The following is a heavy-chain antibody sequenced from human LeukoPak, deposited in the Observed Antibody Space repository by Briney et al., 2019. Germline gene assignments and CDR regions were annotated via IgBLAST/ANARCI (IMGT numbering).Heavy chain of an antibody. V-gene: IGHV4-59*12. CDR1: GGSISGYY. CDR3: ARYYYDSSGYYYFSN. Sequence: SETLSLTCTVSGGSISGYYWSWIRQPPGKGLEYIGYIYYSGSTDYNPSLKSRVSISLDTSKNQFSLKLSSVTAADTAVYYCARYYYDSSGYYYFSNWGQGTLVTVSS. CDR2: IYYSGST. J-gene: IGHJ4*02. D-gene: IGHD3-22*01.